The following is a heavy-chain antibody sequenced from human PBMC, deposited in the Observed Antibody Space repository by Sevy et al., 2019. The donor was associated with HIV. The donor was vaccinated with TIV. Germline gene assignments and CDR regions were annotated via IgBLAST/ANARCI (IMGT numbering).Heavy chain of an antibody. D-gene: IGHD1-1*01. CDR1: GFTFGDYC. V-gene: IGHV3-49*04. CDR2: LKSKAYGGTV. J-gene: IGHJ4*02. Sequence: GGSLRLSCTASGFTFGDYCMSWVRQAPGKGLEWVAFLKSKAYGGTVDHAASVKGRFTISRDDSKSIAYLQMNDLNTGDTGGYYWTRWKGAQSIFDYWGQGALVTVSS. CDR3: TRWKGAQSIFDY.